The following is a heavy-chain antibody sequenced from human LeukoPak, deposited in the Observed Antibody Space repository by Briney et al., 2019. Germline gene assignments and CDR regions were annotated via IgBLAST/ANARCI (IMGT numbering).Heavy chain of an antibody. CDR1: GGTFSSYA. Sequence: SVKVSXKASGGTFSSYAISWVRQAPGQGLEWMGRIIPIFGTANYAQKFQGRVTITTDESTSTAYMELSSLRSEDTAVYYCAREVAGEAGDWGQEPWSPSPQ. D-gene: IGHD6-19*01. V-gene: IGHV1-69*05. J-gene: IGHJ4*01. CDR2: IIPIFGTA. CDR3: AREVAGEAGD.